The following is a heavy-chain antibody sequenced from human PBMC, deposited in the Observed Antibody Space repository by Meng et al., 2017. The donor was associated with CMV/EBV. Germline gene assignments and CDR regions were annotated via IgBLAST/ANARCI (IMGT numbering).Heavy chain of an antibody. D-gene: IGHD3-10*01. CDR2: ISSSSSYI. CDR3: ARGGGIWFGEGLIDY. J-gene: IGHJ4*02. V-gene: IGHV3-21*01. CDR1: GFTFSSYS. Sequence: GESLKISCAASGFTFSSYSMNWVRQAPGKGLEWVSSISSSSSYIYYADSVKGRFTISRDNAKNSLYLQMNSLRAEDTAAYYCARGGGIWFGEGLIDYWGQGTLVTVSS.